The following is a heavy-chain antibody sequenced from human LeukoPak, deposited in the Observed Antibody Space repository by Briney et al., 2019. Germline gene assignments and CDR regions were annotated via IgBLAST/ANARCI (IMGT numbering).Heavy chain of an antibody. CDR1: GFTFSSYW. CDR2: IKQDGSEK. Sequence: GGSLRLSCAASGFTFSSYWMSWFRQAPGKGLEWVANIKQDGSEKYYVDSVKGRFTISRDNAKNSLYLQMNSLRAEDTAVYYCARILLYHGLWYFDLWGRGTLVTVSS. D-gene: IGHD2/OR15-2a*01. J-gene: IGHJ2*01. CDR3: ARILLYHGLWYFDL. V-gene: IGHV3-7*01.